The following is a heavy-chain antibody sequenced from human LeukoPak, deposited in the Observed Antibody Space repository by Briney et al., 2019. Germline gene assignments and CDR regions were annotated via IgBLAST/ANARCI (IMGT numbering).Heavy chain of an antibody. D-gene: IGHD3-22*01. J-gene: IGHJ6*02. CDR3: ARDMYYYDSSGYYYVTYYYYYYGMDV. V-gene: IGHV3-74*01. Sequence: GGSLRLSCAASGFTFRSSWMYWVRQAPGKGLVWVSRINSDESITTYADSVKGRFTISRDNSKNTLYLQMNSLRAEDTAVYYCARDMYYYDSSGYYYVTYYYYYYGMDVWGQGTTVTVSS. CDR2: INSDESIT. CDR1: GFTFRSSW.